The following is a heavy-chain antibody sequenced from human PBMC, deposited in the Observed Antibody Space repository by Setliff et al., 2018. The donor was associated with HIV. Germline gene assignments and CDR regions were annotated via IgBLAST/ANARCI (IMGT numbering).Heavy chain of an antibody. CDR3: ARDLGGEHDYAYPAYMDV. V-gene: IGHV1-18*01. J-gene: IGHJ6*03. D-gene: IGHD4-17*01. CDR1: GYTFSSYG. CDR2: ISGFNGKI. Sequence: ASVKVSCKASGYTFSSYGISWVRQAPGQGLEWMGWISGFNGKINYAENFQGRVTLTTDSSASTAHMELWSLTSDDTAVYYCARDLGGEHDYAYPAYMDVWGKGTTVTVSS.